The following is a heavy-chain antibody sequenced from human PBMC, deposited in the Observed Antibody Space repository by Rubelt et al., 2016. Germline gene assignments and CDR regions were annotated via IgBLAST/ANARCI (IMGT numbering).Heavy chain of an antibody. V-gene: IGHV4-38-2*02. Sequence: QVLLQESGPGLVKPSETLSLTCTVSGYSISSRYYWGWIRQPPGKGLEWIGSIYHSGSTYYNPSLRSRVTISVDTSKNQFSLRLSSVTAADTAVYYCARERGGYSKYDYWGQGTLVTVSS. CDR3: ARERGGYSKYDY. J-gene: IGHJ4*02. CDR1: GYSISSRYY. D-gene: IGHD4-11*01. CDR2: IYHSGST.